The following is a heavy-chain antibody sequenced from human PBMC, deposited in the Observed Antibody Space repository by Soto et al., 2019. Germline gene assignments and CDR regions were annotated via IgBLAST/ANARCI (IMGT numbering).Heavy chain of an antibody. CDR1: GFTFSSYA. Sequence: QVQLVESGGGVILPGGSLRLSCAASGFTFSSYAMHWVRQAPGTGPEWVAATSSDGTDNVYADPVSGRFTISRDNSKNTLYLQMNSLRSEDAAVYYCARTYECAKSDCYRAFDIWGQGTMVTVSS. CDR2: TSSDGTDN. J-gene: IGHJ3*02. CDR3: ARTYECAKSDCYRAFDI. V-gene: IGHV3-30*04. D-gene: IGHD2-21*02.